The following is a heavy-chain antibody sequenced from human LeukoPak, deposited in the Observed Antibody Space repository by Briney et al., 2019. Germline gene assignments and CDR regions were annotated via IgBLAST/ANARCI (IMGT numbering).Heavy chain of an antibody. CDR2: ISWNSGSI. CDR1: GIAFDEYA. Sequence: GGSLRLSCAASGIAFDEYAMHWVRQAPGKGLEWVSGISWNSGSIGYADSVMGRFTISRDNAKNSLYLQMNSLRAEDTAVYYCARVFSYGNTLGAFDIWGQGTMVTVSS. J-gene: IGHJ3*02. CDR3: ARVFSYGNTLGAFDI. V-gene: IGHV3-9*01. D-gene: IGHD5-18*01.